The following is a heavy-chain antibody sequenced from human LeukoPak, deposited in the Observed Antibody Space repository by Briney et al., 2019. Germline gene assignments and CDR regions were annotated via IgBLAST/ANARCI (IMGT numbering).Heavy chain of an antibody. V-gene: IGHV3-33*01. CDR1: GFDLSNYG. Sequence: GMSLRLSCAVSGFDLSNYGMHWVRQAPGKGLEWVTVIWYDGSNRYYADSVKGRITISRDTSENTVSLQINNVKVDDTAIYYCARGTGAKRYYFDLWGQAILVTVSS. J-gene: IGHJ4*02. CDR2: IWYDGSNR. CDR3: ARGTGAKRYYFDL.